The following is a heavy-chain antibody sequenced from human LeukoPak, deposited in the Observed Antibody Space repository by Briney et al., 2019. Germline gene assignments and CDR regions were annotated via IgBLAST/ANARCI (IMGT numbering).Heavy chain of an antibody. Sequence: ASVKVSCKASEYTFTAYYMHWVRQAPGQGLEWMGWINPNTGGTNYAQKFQGRVTMTRDTSISTAYMELSRLRSDDTAVYYCARMGHSGWSSLYYYYYYMDVWGKGTTVTISS. V-gene: IGHV1-2*02. CDR1: EYTFTAYY. CDR2: INPNTGGT. J-gene: IGHJ6*03. CDR3: ARMGHSGWSSLYYYYYYMDV. D-gene: IGHD6-19*01.